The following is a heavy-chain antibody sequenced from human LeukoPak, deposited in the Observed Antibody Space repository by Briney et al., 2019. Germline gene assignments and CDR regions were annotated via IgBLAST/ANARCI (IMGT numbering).Heavy chain of an antibody. CDR2: INPNSGGT. D-gene: IGHD5-12*01. Sequence: ASVKVSCKASGYTFTGYYMHWVRQAPGQGLEWMGWINPNSGGTNYAQKFQGRVTMTRDTSISTAYMELSRLRSDDTAVYYCARDPVVGYEPDHDAFDIWGQGTMVTVSS. CDR3: ARDPVVGYEPDHDAFDI. V-gene: IGHV1-2*02. J-gene: IGHJ3*02. CDR1: GYTFTGYY.